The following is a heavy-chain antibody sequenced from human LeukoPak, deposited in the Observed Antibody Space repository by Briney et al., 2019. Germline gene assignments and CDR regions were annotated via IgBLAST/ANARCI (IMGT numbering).Heavy chain of an antibody. J-gene: IGHJ4*02. D-gene: IGHD5-24*01. CDR3: GRSRFLGMATDS. Sequence: GGSLRLSCAASGFTFSNHAMHWVRQAPGKGLEWVSYISSSSSSIYYADSVKGRFTISRDNDKNSLFLQMNSLRAEDTAVYYCGRSRFLGMATDSWGQGTLVTVSS. CDR1: GFTFSNHA. V-gene: IGHV3-48*04. CDR2: ISSSSSSI.